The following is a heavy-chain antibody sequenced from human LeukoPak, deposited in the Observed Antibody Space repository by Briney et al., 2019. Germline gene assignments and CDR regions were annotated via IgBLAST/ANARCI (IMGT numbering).Heavy chain of an antibody. V-gene: IGHV4-39*01. CDR1: GDSITRNTDH. Sequence: SETLSLTCIVPGDSITRNTDHWGWVRQPPGKGLEWIGTIYYSGSIYYNQSLRGRVALSVDTSKSQFSLKLTSVTAADTAVYYCGRLNTDWGFLFDSWGQGTLVTVSS. CDR2: IYYSGSI. CDR3: GRLNTDWGFLFDS. J-gene: IGHJ4*02. D-gene: IGHD7-27*01.